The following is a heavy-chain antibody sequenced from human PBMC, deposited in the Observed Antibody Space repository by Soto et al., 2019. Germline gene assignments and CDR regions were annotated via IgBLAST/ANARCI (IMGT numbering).Heavy chain of an antibody. CDR1: GYTFTGYY. Sequence: ASVKVSCKASGYTFTGYYMHWVRQAPGQGLEWMGWINPNSGGTNYAQKFQGWVTMTRDTSISTAYMELSRLRSDDTAVYYCARVGPYGDYGAPSAFDTWGQGTMVTVAS. J-gene: IGHJ3*02. V-gene: IGHV1-2*04. CDR3: ARVGPYGDYGAPSAFDT. D-gene: IGHD4-17*01. CDR2: INPNSGGT.